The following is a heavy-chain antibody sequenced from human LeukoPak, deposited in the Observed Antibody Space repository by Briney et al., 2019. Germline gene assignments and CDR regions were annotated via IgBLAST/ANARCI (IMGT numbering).Heavy chain of an antibody. CDR3: ARGIRRITMIVVAAYYMDV. D-gene: IGHD3-22*01. CDR2: MNPNSGNK. Sequence: ASVKVSCKASGYTFTSYDINWVRQATGQGLEWMGWMNPNSGNKGYAQKFQGRVTMTRNTSISTAYMELSSLRSEDTAVYYCARGIRRITMIVVAAYYMDVWGKGTTVTVSS. J-gene: IGHJ6*03. CDR1: GYTFTSYD. V-gene: IGHV1-8*01.